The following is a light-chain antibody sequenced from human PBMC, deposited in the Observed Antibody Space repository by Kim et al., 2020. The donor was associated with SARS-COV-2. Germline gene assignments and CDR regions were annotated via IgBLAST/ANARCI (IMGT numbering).Light chain of an antibody. CDR2: ATS. CDR3: LLYYGGTRV. Sequence: QTVVTQEPSLTVSPGGTVTLTCTSSAGPVTSGSYPNWFQQKPGQAPRTLISATSYKHSWTPARFSGSLLGGKPALTLSNVQPEDEAEYYCLLYYGGTRVFGTGTKVTVL. J-gene: IGLJ1*01. CDR1: AGPVTSGSY. V-gene: IGLV7-43*01.